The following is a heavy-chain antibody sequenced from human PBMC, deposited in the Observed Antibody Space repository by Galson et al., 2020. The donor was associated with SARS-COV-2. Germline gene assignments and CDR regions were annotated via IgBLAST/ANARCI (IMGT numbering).Heavy chain of an antibody. V-gene: IGHV4-34*01. J-gene: IGHJ6*03. CDR1: AGSFKNYY. CDR3: VGGAEERRIIVGVPYYYTYMDV. CDR2: IIHRVIP. Sequence: SETLSLTCAVEAGSFKNYYGTWIRQSPEKCRQWVGAIIHRVIPNYDPSLQARFTISVDTSKNQFSLRLSSVPAADTAVYYCVGGAEERRIIVGVPYYYTYMDVWGGGTAVTVSS. D-gene: IGHD1-26*01.